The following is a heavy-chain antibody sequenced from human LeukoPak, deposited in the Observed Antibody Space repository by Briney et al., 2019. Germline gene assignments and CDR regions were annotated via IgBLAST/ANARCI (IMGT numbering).Heavy chain of an antibody. CDR2: ISYDGSNK. J-gene: IGHJ4*02. D-gene: IGHD1-14*01. CDR3: ANYRS. CDR1: GXTFSSYG. V-gene: IGHV3-30*18. Sequence: GRSLRLSCAASGXTFSSYGMHWVRQAPGKGLEWVAVISYDGSNKYYADSVKGRFTISRDDSKSTLYLQISSLRDEDTAVYYCANYRSWGQGTLVTVSS.